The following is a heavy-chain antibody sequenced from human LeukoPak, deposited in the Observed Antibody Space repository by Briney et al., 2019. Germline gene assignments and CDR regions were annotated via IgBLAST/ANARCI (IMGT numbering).Heavy chain of an antibody. CDR3: ARGQYYYDSSGFSAFDI. J-gene: IGHJ3*02. CDR2: IYHSGST. Sequence: PSETLSLTCAVSGGSISSSNWWSWVRQPPGKGLEWIGEIYHSGSTNYNPSLKSRVTISVDKSKNQFSLKLSSVTAADTAVYYCARGQYYYDSSGFSAFDIWGQGTMVTVSS. D-gene: IGHD3-22*01. CDR1: GGSISSSNW. V-gene: IGHV4-4*02.